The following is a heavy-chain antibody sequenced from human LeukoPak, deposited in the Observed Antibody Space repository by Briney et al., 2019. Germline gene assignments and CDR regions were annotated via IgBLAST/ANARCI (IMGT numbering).Heavy chain of an antibody. CDR2: IYYSGST. CDR1: GGPISSYY. D-gene: IGHD4-17*01. Sequence: SETLSLTCTVSGGPISSYYWSWIRQPPGKGLEWIGYIYYSGSTNYNPSLKSRVTISVDTSKNQFSLKLSSVTAADTAVYYCARDYGDYGLHYWGQGTLVTVSS. CDR3: ARDYGDYGLHY. J-gene: IGHJ4*02. V-gene: IGHV4-59*01.